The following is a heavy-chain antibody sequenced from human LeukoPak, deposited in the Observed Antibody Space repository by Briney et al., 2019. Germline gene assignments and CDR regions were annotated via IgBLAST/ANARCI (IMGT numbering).Heavy chain of an antibody. V-gene: IGHV3-23*01. D-gene: IGHD3/OR15-3a*01. CDR3: ASEPTWTKPDHDAFDI. CDR2: ISGSGGST. CDR1: GFTFSSYA. J-gene: IGHJ3*02. Sequence: GGSLRLSCAASGFTFSSYAMSWVRQAPGKGLEWVSAISGSGGSTYYADSVKGRFTISRDNSKNTLYLQMNSLRAEDTAVYYCASEPTWTKPDHDAFDIWGQGTMVTVSS.